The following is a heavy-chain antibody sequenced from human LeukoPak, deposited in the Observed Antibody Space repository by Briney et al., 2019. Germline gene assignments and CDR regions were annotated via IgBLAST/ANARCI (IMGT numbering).Heavy chain of an antibody. CDR1: GYTFTGYY. CDR2: INPNSGGT. D-gene: IGHD3-10*01. V-gene: IGHV1-2*02. Sequence: ASVKVSCKASGYTFTGYYMHWVRQAPGQGLDWMGWINPNSGGTNYAQKFQGKVTITADESTSTAYMEVSSLRSEDTAVYFCAGIPKSHYGDYYYYMDVWGKGTTVTISS. CDR3: AGIPKSHYGDYYYYMDV. J-gene: IGHJ6*03.